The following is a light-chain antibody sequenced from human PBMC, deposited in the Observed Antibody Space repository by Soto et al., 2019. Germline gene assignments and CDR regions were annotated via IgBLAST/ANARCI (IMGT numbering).Light chain of an antibody. Sequence: QSALTQPASVFGSPGQSITISCTGTSSDVGGYNYVSWYQQHPGKAPKLMIYDVSNRPSGVSNRFSGSKSGNTASLTISGLQAEDEADYYCSSHTSISAQVFGRGTKVTVL. CDR1: SSDVGGYNY. V-gene: IGLV2-14*01. J-gene: IGLJ2*01. CDR2: DVS. CDR3: SSHTSISAQV.